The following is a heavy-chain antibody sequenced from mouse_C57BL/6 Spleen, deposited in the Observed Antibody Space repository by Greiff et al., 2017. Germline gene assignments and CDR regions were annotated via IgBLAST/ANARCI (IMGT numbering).Heavy chain of an antibody. CDR1: GFSLTSYG. D-gene: IGHD2-3*01. V-gene: IGHV2-2*01. J-gene: IGHJ4*01. CDR3: ARNWRDDGYLFYAMDY. CDR2: IWSGGST. Sequence: QVQLQQSGPGLVQPSQSLSITCTVSGFSLTSYGVHWVRQSPGKGLEWLGVIWSGGSTDYNAAFISRLSISKDNSKSQVFFKMNSLQADDTAIYYCARNWRDDGYLFYAMDYWGQGTSVTVSS.